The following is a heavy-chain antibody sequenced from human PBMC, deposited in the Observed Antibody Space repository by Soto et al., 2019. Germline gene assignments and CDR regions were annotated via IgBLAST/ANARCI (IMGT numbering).Heavy chain of an antibody. V-gene: IGHV3-30*03. CDR3: ARSKYCNGGSCYPQY. CDR2: ISYDGSDR. J-gene: IGHJ4*02. Sequence: PGGSLRLSCEGPGFTFSGYCFHWVRQAPGKGLEWVAMISYDGSDRYYRDSVQGRFTISRDGSKNTVFLQMNSLRTEDTAMYYCARSKYCNGGSCYPQYWGPGTLVTVSS. D-gene: IGHD2-15*01. CDR1: GFTFSGYC.